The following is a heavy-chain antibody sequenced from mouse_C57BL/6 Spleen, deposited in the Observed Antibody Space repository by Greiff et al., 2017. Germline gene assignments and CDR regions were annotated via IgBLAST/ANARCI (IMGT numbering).Heavy chain of an antibody. CDR1: GYTFTDYY. V-gene: IGHV1-76*01. CDR3: ARFTTVSYWYFDV. CDR2: IYPGSGNT. J-gene: IGHJ1*01. Sequence: QVQLQQSGAELVRPGASVKLSCKASGYTFTDYYINWVKQRPGQGLEWIARIYPGSGNTYYNEKFKGKATLTAEKSSSTAYMQLSSLTSEDSAVYFCARFTTVSYWYFDVWGRDHGHRLL. D-gene: IGHD1-1*01.